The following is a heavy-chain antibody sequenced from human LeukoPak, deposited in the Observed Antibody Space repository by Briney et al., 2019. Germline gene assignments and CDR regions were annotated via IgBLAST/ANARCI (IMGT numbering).Heavy chain of an antibody. V-gene: IGHV3-23*01. J-gene: IGHJ4*02. CDR3: AKDNVAAAGRYFDY. CDR1: GFTFSRYA. CDR2: ISGSGGST. D-gene: IGHD6-13*01. Sequence: GGSLRLSCAASGFTFSRYAMSWVRQAPGKGLEWVSAISGSGGSTYYADSVKGRLTISRDNSKNTLYLQMHSLRAEDTAVYYCAKDNVAAAGRYFDYWGQGTLVTVSS.